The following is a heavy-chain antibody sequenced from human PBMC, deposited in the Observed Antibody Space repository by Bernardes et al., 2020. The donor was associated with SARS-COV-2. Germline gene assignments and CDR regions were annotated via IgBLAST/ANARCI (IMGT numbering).Heavy chain of an antibody. CDR3: ARDLQTIAAAEELVYYYYMDV. D-gene: IGHD6-13*01. Sequence: ASVKVSCKASGYTFTSYYMHWVRQAPGQGLEWMGIINPSGGSTSYAQKFQGRVTMTRDTSTSTVYMELSSLRSEDTAVYYCARDLQTIAAAEELVYYYYMDVWGKGTTVTVSS. CDR1: GYTFTSYY. V-gene: IGHV1-46*01. CDR2: INPSGGST. J-gene: IGHJ6*03.